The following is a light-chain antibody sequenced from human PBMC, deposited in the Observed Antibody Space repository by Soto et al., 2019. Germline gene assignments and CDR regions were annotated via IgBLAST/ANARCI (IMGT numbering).Light chain of an antibody. CDR3: QQYSKWPPFT. V-gene: IGKV3-15*01. CDR1: QSVSTS. J-gene: IGKJ2*01. CDR2: GAS. Sequence: EVVMTQSPATLSVSPGEGATLSCRASQSVSTSLAWYQQKPGQSPRLLIYGASTRATGIPSRFSGTGSGTEFTLTISSLQSEDFAVYYCQQYSKWPPFTFGQGTKLEIK.